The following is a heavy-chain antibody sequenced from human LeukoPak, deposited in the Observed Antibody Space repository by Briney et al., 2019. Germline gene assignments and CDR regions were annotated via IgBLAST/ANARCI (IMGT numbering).Heavy chain of an antibody. V-gene: IGHV4-31*11. J-gene: IGHJ4*02. Sequence: SETLSLTCAVSGGSISSADFYWSWIRQHPGKGLEWIGFICYSGSAYYNPSLKSRVSISIDTSKNQFSLTLNSVTAADTAVYYCARGSDFFDYWGQGTLVTVSS. CDR2: ICYSGSA. CDR3: ARGSDFFDY. CDR1: GGSISSADFY.